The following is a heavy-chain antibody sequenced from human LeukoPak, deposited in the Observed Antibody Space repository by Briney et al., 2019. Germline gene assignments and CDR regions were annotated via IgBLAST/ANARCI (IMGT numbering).Heavy chain of an antibody. V-gene: IGHV1-69*13. CDR3: ARDRVIVVVPAAPWGWFDP. CDR2: IIPIFGTA. Sequence: SVNVSCKASGGTFISYAISWVRQAPGQGLEWMGGIIPIFGTANYAQKFQGRVTITADESTSTAYMELSSLRSEDTAVYYCARDRVIVVVPAAPWGWFDPWGQGTLVTVSS. CDR1: GGTFISYA. D-gene: IGHD2-2*01. J-gene: IGHJ5*02.